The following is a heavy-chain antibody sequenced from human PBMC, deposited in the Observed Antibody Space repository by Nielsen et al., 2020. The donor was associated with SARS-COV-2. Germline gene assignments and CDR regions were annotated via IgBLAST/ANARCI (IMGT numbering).Heavy chain of an antibody. D-gene: IGHD6-13*01. V-gene: IGHV4-39*01. J-gene: IGHJ5*02. CDR3: ARGSSSWYNWFDP. CDR2: IYYSGST. CDR1: GGSISSSSYY. Sequence: SETLSLTCTVSGGSISSSSYYWGWIRQPPGKGLEWIGSIYYSGSTYYNPSLKSRVTISVDTSKNQFSLKLSSVTAADTAVYYCARGSSSWYNWFDPWGQGTLVTVSS.